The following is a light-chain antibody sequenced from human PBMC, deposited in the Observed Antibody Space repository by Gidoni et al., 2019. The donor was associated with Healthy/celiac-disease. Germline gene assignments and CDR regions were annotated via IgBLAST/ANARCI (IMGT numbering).Light chain of an antibody. CDR2: EVS. CDR3: SSYAGSNNVV. CDR1: SSYVGGYNY. J-gene: IGLJ2*01. V-gene: IGLV2-8*01. Sequence: QSALTQPLSATGSPGQSVTLSCTGTSSYVGGYNYVSWYQQHPGTAPKLMIYEVSKRPSGVPDRFSGSKSGNTSSLTVSGLQAEDEADYYCSSYAGSNNVVFGGGTKLTVL.